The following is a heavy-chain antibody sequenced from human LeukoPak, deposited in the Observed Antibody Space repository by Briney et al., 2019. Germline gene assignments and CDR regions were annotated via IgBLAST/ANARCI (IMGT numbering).Heavy chain of an antibody. CDR1: GGSISSGYY. Sequence: SETLSLTYTVSGGSISSGYYWTWIRQPPGKGLEWMGFISYTGNTYYKSSLKSRITMSVDTSKSHFSLNLSSVTAADTAVYYCARGPSFGSTSRFDLWGRGTLVTVSS. V-gene: IGHV4-31*03. CDR2: ISYTGNT. CDR3: ARGPSFGSTSRFDL. J-gene: IGHJ2*01. D-gene: IGHD6-13*01.